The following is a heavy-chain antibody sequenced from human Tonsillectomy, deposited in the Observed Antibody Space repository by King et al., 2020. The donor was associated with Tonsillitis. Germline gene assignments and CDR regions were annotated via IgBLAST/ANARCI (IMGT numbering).Heavy chain of an antibody. Sequence: QLQESGPGLVKPSGTLSLTCAVSGGSISSSNWWSWVRQPPGKGLEWIGEIYHSGSTNYNPSLKSRVTISVDKSKNQLSLKLSSVTAADTAVYYCSREQGENYVSFLYGMDVWGQGTPVTVSS. D-gene: IGHD3-16*01. CDR2: IYHSGST. CDR3: SREQGENYVSFLYGMDV. V-gene: IGHV4-4*02. CDR1: GGSISSSNW. J-gene: IGHJ6*02.